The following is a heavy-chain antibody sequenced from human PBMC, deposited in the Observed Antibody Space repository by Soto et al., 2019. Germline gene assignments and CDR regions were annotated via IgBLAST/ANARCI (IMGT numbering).Heavy chain of an antibody. CDR2: ISGSGGST. CDR3: AKEFLGTVTPYYFDY. J-gene: IGHJ4*02. CDR1: GFTFSSYA. V-gene: IGHV3-23*01. Sequence: GGSLRLPCAASGFTFSSYAMSWVRQAPGKGLEWVSAISGSGGSTYYADSVKGRFTISRDNSKNTLYLQMNSLRAEDTAVYYCAKEFLGTVTPYYFDYWGQGTLVTVSS. D-gene: IGHD4-17*01.